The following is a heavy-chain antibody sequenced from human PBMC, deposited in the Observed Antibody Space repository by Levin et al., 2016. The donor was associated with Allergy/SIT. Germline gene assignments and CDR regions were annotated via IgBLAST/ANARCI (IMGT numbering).Heavy chain of an antibody. D-gene: IGHD4-17*01. Sequence: ASVKVSCKASGYTFTSYGISWVRQAPGQGLEWMGWISAYNGNTNYAQKLQGRVTMTTDTSTSTAYMELRSLRSDDTAVYYCARDSPVTTKGRFDYWGQGTLVTVSS. CDR2: ISAYNGNT. J-gene: IGHJ4*02. CDR3: ARDSPVTTKGRFDY. CDR1: GYTFTSYG. V-gene: IGHV1-18*04.